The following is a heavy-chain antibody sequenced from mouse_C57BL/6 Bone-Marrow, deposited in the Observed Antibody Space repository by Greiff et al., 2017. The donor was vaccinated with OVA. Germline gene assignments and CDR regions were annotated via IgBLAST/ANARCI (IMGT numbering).Heavy chain of an antibody. CDR1: GYTFTSYN. D-gene: IGHD2-5*01. CDR2: IYPGNGDT. J-gene: IGHJ4*01. V-gene: IGHV1-12*01. CDR3: AREETYYSNSYYYAMDY. Sequence: SGAELVRPGASVKMSCKASGYTFTSYNMHWVKQTPRQGLEWIGAIYPGNGDTSYNQKFKGKATLTVDKSSSTAYMQLSSLTSEDSAVYFCAREETYYSNSYYYAMDYWGQGTSVTVSS.